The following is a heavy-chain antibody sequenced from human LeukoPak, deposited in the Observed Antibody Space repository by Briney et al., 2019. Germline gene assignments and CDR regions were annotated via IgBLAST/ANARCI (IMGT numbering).Heavy chain of an antibody. V-gene: IGHV3-21*01. CDR1: EFTFSHYF. D-gene: IGHD5-24*01. J-gene: IGHJ4*02. Sequence: GGSLRLSHTSSEFTFSHYFQNWVRQAPGKGLEWVSAISCSRSYIYYADSVKGRFHNSRDNAKNTLHLQMNSRRADDTAVYFCARGEYKVTITGLDYWGQGTLVTVSS. CDR3: ARGEYKVTITGLDY. CDR2: ISCSRSYI.